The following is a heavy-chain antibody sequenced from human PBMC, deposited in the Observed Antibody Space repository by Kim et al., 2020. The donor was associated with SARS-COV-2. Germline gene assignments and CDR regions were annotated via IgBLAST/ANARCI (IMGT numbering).Heavy chain of an antibody. CDR1: GGSINGYV. Sequence: SVKVSCKASGGSINGYVLSWVRQAPGQGLEWMGGIVTIFDTTNYAQNFRDRITITADESATTVYMEMSSLRHEDTAVYYCARGQDARIEHHRGLAVWGQGTTVTVSS. V-gene: IGHV1-69*13. J-gene: IGHJ6*02. CDR3: ARGQDARIEHHRGLAV. D-gene: IGHD2-15*01. CDR2: IVTIFDTT.